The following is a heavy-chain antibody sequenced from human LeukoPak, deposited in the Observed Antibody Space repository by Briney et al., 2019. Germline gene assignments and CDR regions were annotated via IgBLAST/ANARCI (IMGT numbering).Heavy chain of an antibody. D-gene: IGHD6-6*01. J-gene: IGHJ4*02. CDR3: ARGKPKYSSSSIDY. V-gene: IGHV1-69*13. CDR2: IIPIFGTA. CDR1: GGTFSSYA. Sequence: SVKVSCKASGGTFSSYAISWVRQAPGQGLEWMGGIIPIFGTANYAQKFQGRVTITADESTSTAYMELSSLRSEDTAVYYCARGKPKYSSSSIDYWGQGTLVTVSS.